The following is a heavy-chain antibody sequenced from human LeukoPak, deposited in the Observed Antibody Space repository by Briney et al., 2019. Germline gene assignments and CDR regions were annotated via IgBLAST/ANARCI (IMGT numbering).Heavy chain of an antibody. J-gene: IGHJ4*02. Sequence: GESLKISCGASGFTFSTYWMSWVRQAPGKGLEWVANTKKDGSEKYYVDSVKGRFTISRDNAKNSLYLQMNSLRVEDTAVYYCVREGYFVFDFWGQGALVSVSS. D-gene: IGHD2-21*01. CDR3: VREGYFVFDF. V-gene: IGHV3-7*01. CDR1: GFTFSTYW. CDR2: TKKDGSEK.